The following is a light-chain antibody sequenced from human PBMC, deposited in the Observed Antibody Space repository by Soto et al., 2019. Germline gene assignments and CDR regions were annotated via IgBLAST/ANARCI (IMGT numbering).Light chain of an antibody. J-gene: IGKJ1*01. CDR2: DAS. CDR1: QTISDW. Sequence: DIQMTQSPSTLSASVGDTVTITCRASQTISDWLAWYQQRPGKAPNLLIFDASTLESGVPSRFSGSGSGTTFTLTISSLQSDDFATYYCLQYNGYYRTFGQGTKVDI. V-gene: IGKV1-5*01. CDR3: LQYNGYYRT.